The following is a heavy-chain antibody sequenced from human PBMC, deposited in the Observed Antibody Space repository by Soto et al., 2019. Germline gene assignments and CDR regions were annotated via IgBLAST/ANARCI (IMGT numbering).Heavy chain of an antibody. Sequence: GGSLRLSCAASGFIFNNYAMSWVRQAPGKGLEWVSAISGSGATTYYPDSVKGHFTISRDNSKNTLYPQMNNLRAEDTAVYYCTKGGIPRRYNIPKVDFDYWGQGSLVTVSS. J-gene: IGHJ4*02. D-gene: IGHD1-1*01. V-gene: IGHV3-23*01. CDR1: GFIFNNYA. CDR2: ISGSGATT. CDR3: TKGGIPRRYNIPKVDFDY.